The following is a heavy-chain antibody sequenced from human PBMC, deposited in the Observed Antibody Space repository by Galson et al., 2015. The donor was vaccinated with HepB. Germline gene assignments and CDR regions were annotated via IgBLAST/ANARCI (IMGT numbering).Heavy chain of an antibody. CDR1: GYTFTTYA. V-gene: IGHV7-4-1*02. Sequence: SVKVSCKASGYTFTTYAMNWVRQAPGQGLEWMGWINTNTGNPMYAQGFTGRFVFSLDTSVSTAYLQISSLKTEDTAVYYCARQVPRIAAAGSDYWGQGTLVTVSS. D-gene: IGHD6-13*01. CDR2: INTNTGNP. CDR3: ARQVPRIAAAGSDY. J-gene: IGHJ4*02.